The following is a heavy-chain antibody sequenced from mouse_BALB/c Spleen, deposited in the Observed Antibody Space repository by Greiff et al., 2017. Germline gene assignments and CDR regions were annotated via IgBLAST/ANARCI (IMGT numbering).Heavy chain of an antibody. CDR3: ARDYYGSSYKFAY. Sequence: EVHLVESGAELVRPGALVKLSCKASGFNIKDYYMHWVKQRPEQGLEWIGWIDPENGNTIYDPKFQGKASITADTSSNTAYLQLSSLTSEDTAVYYCARDYYGSSYKFAYWGQGTLVTVSA. V-gene: IGHV14-1*02. CDR2: IDPENGNT. J-gene: IGHJ3*01. D-gene: IGHD1-1*01. CDR1: GFNIKDYY.